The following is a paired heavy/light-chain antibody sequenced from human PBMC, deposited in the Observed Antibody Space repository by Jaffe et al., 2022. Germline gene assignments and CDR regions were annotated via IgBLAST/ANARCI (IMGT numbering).Light chain of an antibody. Sequence: DIQMTQSPSSLSASIGDRVTIACRASQTISSYLNWYQQTPGKAPQLLIHGASSLHGGVPSRFSGRGSGTDFTLTISFLQPEDFATYYCQQTYSTPRTFGQGTKVELK. CDR2: GAS. J-gene: IGKJ1*01. CDR1: QTISSY. CDR3: QQTYSTPRT. V-gene: IGKV1-39*01.
Heavy chain of an antibody. V-gene: IGHV3-11*01. J-gene: IGHJ6*03. CDR3: ARDAEDDYTVGYYYMDL. D-gene: IGHD4-4*01. CDR2: ISSSGTRT. CDR1: GFSFSDYY. Sequence: QVQLVESGGGLVKPGGSLRLSCAASGFSFSDYYMSWIRQAPGKGLEWVSYISSSGTRTYYADSVRGRFTISRDNAKNSLFLQMNSLRAEDTAVYYCARDAEDDYTVGYYYMDLWGKGTTVTVSS.